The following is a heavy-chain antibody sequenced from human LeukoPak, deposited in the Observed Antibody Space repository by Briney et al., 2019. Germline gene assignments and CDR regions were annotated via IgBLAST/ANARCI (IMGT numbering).Heavy chain of an antibody. CDR1: GGSISSSSYY. CDR2: IYYSGST. V-gene: IGHV4-39*01. Sequence: SETLSLTCTVSGGSISSSSYYWGWIRQPPGKGLEWIGSIYYSGSTYYNPSLKSRVTISVDTSKNQFSLKLGSVTAADTAVYYCARHAGGATGPYDWFDPWGQGTLVTVSS. J-gene: IGHJ5*02. D-gene: IGHD1-26*01. CDR3: ARHAGGATGPYDWFDP.